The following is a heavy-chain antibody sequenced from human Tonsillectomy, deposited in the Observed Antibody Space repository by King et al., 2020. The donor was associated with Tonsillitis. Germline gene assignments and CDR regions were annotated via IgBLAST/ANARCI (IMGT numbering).Heavy chain of an antibody. CDR3: ARGIRIRNYPTGDYYYGMDV. CDR1: GGSFSDYY. Sequence: VQLQQWGAGLLKPSETLSLTCAVYGGSFSDYYWSWIRQPPGKGLEWIGEINHSGSTNYSPSLKRRVTISVDTSKNQFSLKLSSVTAADPAVYYCARGIRIRNYPTGDYYYGMDVWGQGTTVTVSS. J-gene: IGHJ6*02. D-gene: IGHD4-11*01. CDR2: INHSGST. V-gene: IGHV4-34*01.